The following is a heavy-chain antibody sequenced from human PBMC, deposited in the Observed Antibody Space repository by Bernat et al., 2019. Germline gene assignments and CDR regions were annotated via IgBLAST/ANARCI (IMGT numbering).Heavy chain of an antibody. CDR3: ARHSEYSSSPAFPSHYYGMDV. Sequence: QLQLQESGPGLVKPSETLSITCTVSGGSISSSSYYWGWIRQPPGKGLEWIGSIYYSGSTYYNPSLKSRVTISVDTSKNQFSLKLSSVTAADTAVYYCARHSEYSSSPAFPSHYYGMDVWGQGTTVTVSS. CDR2: IYYSGST. D-gene: IGHD6-6*01. V-gene: IGHV4-39*01. CDR1: GGSISSSSYY. J-gene: IGHJ6*02.